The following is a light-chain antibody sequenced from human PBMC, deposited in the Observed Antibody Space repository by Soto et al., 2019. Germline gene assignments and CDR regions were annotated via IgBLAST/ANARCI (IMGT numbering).Light chain of an antibody. CDR1: QSISRS. CDR2: DAS. CDR3: RQYNSLPPGT. J-gene: IGKJ2*01. V-gene: IGKV3-15*01. Sequence: IVLTHSPATLSVSPGERVTLSCRASQSISRSLAWYQQKPGHAPRLLISDASTRATGIPARFSGSGSGTEFTLTISSLQSEDFALYYCRQYNSLPPGTFGQGTKVDIK.